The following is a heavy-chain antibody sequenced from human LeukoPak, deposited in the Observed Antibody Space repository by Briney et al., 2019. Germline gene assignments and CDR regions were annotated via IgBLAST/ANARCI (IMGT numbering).Heavy chain of an antibody. CDR2: INHSGST. J-gene: IGHJ6*03. V-gene: IGHV4-34*01. CDR1: GGSFSGYY. Sequence: SETLSLTCAVYGGSFSGYYWSWIRQPPGKGLEWIGEINHSGSTNYNPSLKSRVTMSVDTSKNQFSLKLSSVTAADTAVYYCARGYSSGWYPYYYYYMDVWGKGTTVTVSS. D-gene: IGHD6-19*01. CDR3: ARGYSSGWYPYYYYYMDV.